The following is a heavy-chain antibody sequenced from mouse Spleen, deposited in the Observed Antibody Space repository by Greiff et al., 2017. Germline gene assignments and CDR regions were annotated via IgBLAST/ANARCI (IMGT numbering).Heavy chain of an antibody. CDR2: IRLKSDNYAT. CDR3: TGSMHYYGYGDY. V-gene: IGHV6-3*01. D-gene: IGHD1-2*01. J-gene: IGHJ2*01. Sequence: EVMLVESGGGLVQPGGSMKLSCGASGFTFSNYWMNWVRQSPEKGLEWVAQIRLKSDNYATHYAVSVKGRFTISRDDSKSSVYLQMNNVRAEDTGIYYCTGSMHYYGYGDYWGQGTTLPVSS. CDR1: GFTFSNYW.